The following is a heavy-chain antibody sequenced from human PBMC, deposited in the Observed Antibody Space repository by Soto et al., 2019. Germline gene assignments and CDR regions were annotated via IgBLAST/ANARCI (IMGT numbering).Heavy chain of an antibody. D-gene: IGHD1-7*01. J-gene: IGHJ4*02. Sequence: QVQLQESGPGLVKPSGTLSLTCAVSGASFTSNDWWTWVRQPPGRGLEWIGEIYRTGSTNSIPSLKSRVTISLDKSENQFSLKVTSLTAADTAVYYCASRDPGTSVDYWGQGTLVTVSS. CDR2: IYRTGST. V-gene: IGHV4-4*02. CDR1: GASFTSNDW. CDR3: ASRDPGTSVDY.